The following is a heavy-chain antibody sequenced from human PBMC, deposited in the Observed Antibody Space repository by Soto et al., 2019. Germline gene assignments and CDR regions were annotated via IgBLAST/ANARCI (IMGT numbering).Heavy chain of an antibody. CDR2: IIPIFGTA. Sequence: QVQLVQSGAEVKKPGSSVKVSCKASGGTFSSYSINWVRQAPGQGLEWMGEIIPIFGTANYAQKFQGRVTITADGSTSTAYLEPGSLGSEDTAVYYCARDGGRHSGGIDYWGQGTLVTVSS. CDR3: ARDGGRHSGGIDY. CDR1: GGTFSSYS. V-gene: IGHV1-69*01. J-gene: IGHJ4*02. D-gene: IGHD1-26*01.